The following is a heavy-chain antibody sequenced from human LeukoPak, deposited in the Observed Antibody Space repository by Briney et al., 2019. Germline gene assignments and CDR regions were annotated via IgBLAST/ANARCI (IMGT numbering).Heavy chain of an antibody. CDR3: ARDKDFYYMDV. CDR2: IDTYNGQT. Sequence: ASVKVSCKASGFTSRTYGISWVRQAPGRGLEWMGWIDTYNGQTKYTQKVQGRVTMTTDTPTSTVYMELRSLTSDDTAVYYCARDKDFYYMDVWGKGTTVTVSS. J-gene: IGHJ6*03. CDR1: GFTSRTYG. V-gene: IGHV1-18*01.